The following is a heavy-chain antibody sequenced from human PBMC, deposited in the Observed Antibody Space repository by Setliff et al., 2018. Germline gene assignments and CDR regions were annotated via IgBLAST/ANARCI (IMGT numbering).Heavy chain of an antibody. CDR1: GGSISSYY. CDR2: ISYSGNT. CDR3: ARSLGSGSYYNSRPFYSDY. Sequence: SETLSLTCTVSGGSISSYYWSWIRQAPGKGLEWIGYISYSGNTKYSPSLKSRVTISVDTSKNQFSLKLTSVTAADTAVYYCARSLGSGSYYNSRPFYSDYWGQGTPVTVSS. V-gene: IGHV4-59*08. D-gene: IGHD3-10*01. J-gene: IGHJ4*02.